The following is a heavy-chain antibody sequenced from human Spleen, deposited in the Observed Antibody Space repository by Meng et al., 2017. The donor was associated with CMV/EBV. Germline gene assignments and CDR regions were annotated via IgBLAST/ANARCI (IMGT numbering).Heavy chain of an antibody. CDR2: ISRSSSHI. V-gene: IGHV3-21*04. Sequence: GGSLRLSCAASGFTFSGYSMNWVRQAPGKGLEWVSSISRSSSHIYYADSVKGRFTISADKSITTAYLQWSSLKASDTAMYYCARLDLVLPSSPGSYYYYGMDVWGQGTTVTVSS. D-gene: IGHD2-2*01. CDR1: GFTFSGYS. J-gene: IGHJ6*02. CDR3: ARLDLVLPSSPGSYYYYGMDV.